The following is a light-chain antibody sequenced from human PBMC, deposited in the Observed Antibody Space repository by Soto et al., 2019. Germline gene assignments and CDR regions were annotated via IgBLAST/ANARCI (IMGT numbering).Light chain of an antibody. Sequence: EIVLTQSPATLSLSPGERATLSCRASQSVGNNLAWYQQKPGQAPGLLIYEASTRATGIPARFSGSGSGTDFTLTISSLEPEDFAVYYCHQYFRSPLTFGGGTKVEIK. CDR3: HQYFRSPLT. J-gene: IGKJ4*01. CDR1: QSVGNN. CDR2: EAS. V-gene: IGKV3-11*01.